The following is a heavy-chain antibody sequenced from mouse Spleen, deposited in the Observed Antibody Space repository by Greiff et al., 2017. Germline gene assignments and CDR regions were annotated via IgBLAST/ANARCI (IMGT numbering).Heavy chain of an antibody. CDR3: ARANWYFDV. CDR1: GFTFSDYY. Sequence: EVKLVESEGGLVQPGSSMKLSCTASGFTFSDYYMAWVRQVPEKGLEWVANINYDGSSTYYLDSLKSRFIISRDNAKNILYLQMSSLKSEDTATYYCARANWYFDVWGAGTTVTVSS. J-gene: IGHJ1*01. V-gene: IGHV5-16*01. CDR2: INYDGSST.